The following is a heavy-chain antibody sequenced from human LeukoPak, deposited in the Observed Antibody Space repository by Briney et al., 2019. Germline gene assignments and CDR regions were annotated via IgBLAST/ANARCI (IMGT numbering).Heavy chain of an antibody. CDR2: IYYSGST. CDR1: GGSFSGYY. V-gene: IGHV4-30-4*08. J-gene: IGHJ5*02. Sequence: SETLSLTCAVYGGSFSGYYWNWIRQPPGKGLEWIGYIYYSGSTYYNPSLKSRVTISVDTSKNQFSLKLSSVTAADTAVYYCARVGYIVVQFDPWGQGTLVTVSS. CDR3: ARVGYIVVQFDP. D-gene: IGHD5-12*01.